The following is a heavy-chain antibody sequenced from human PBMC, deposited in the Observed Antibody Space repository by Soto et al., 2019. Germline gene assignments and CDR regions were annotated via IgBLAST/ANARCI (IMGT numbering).Heavy chain of an antibody. V-gene: IGHV6-1*01. CDR1: GDSVSSNSAA. J-gene: IGHJ5*02. D-gene: IGHD6-13*01. Sequence: KQSQTLSLTCAISGDSVSSNSAAWNWIRQSPSRGLEWLGRTYYRSKWYNDYAVSVKSRITINPDTSKNQFSLQLNSVTPEDTAVYYCAREGGQQLAPRDWFDPWGQGTLVTVSS. CDR2: TYYRSKWYN. CDR3: AREGGQQLAPRDWFDP.